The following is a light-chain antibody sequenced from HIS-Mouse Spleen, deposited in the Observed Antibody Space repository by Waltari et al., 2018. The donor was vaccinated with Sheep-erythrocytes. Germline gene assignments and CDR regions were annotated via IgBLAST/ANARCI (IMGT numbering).Light chain of an antibody. CDR3: QAWDSSTWV. CDR2: QDS. J-gene: IGLJ3*02. CDR1: KLGDKY. Sequence: LTQPPSVSVSPGQTASITCPGDKLGDKYACWYQQKPGQSPVLVIYQDSKRPSGIPERFSGSNSGNTATLTISGTQAMDEADYYCQAWDSSTWVFGGGTKLTVL. V-gene: IGLV3-1*01.